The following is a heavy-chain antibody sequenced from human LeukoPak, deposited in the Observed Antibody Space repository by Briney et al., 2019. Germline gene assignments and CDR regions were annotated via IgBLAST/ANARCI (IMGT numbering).Heavy chain of an antibody. Sequence: ASVKVSCKASGYTFTSYAMNWVRQAPGQGLEWMGWINTNTGNPTYAQGFTGRFVFSLDTSVSTAYLQISSLKAEDTAVYYCARVVYSSGWYPLNWFDPWGQGTLVTVSS. CDR2: INTNTGNP. CDR1: GYTFTSYA. D-gene: IGHD6-19*01. J-gene: IGHJ5*02. V-gene: IGHV7-4-1*02. CDR3: ARVVYSSGWYPLNWFDP.